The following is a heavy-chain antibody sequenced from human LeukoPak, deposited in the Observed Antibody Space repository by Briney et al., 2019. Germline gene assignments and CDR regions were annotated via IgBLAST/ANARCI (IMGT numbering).Heavy chain of an antibody. CDR3: ARFSSDCSTASCYLTY. J-gene: IGHJ4*02. CDR1: GGSLSSHY. CDR2: IYYTGTT. Sequence: SETLSLTCTVSGGSLSSHYWSWIRQPPGKGLELIGHIYYTGTTYYNPSLNSRVTMSLDTSRNQFSLRLTSVTAADTAVYYCARFSSDCSTASCYLTYWGQGPLVTVSS. D-gene: IGHD2-2*01. V-gene: IGHV4-59*11.